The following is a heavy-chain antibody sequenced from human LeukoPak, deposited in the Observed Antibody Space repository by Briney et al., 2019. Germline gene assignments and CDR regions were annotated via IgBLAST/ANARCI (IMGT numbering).Heavy chain of an antibody. Sequence: GGSLRLSCAASGFTFNLAWMSWVRQTPGKGLQWVARIAVTPDGPATDYATPVRGRFTISRDDSRNMVYLQMSSLRADDTAVYYCVWSSTWDKRFYLDQWGQGTMVTVSS. J-gene: IGHJ4*02. CDR2: IAVTPDGPAT. D-gene: IGHD6-6*01. V-gene: IGHV3-15*04. CDR1: GFTFNLAW. CDR3: VWSSTWDKRFYLDQ.